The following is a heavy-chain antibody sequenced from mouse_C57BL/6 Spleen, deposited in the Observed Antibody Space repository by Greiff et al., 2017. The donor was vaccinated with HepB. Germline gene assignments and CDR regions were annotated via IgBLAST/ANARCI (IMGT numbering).Heavy chain of an antibody. V-gene: IGHV1-26*01. CDR3: ARYYSNYRGSWFAY. CDR1: GYTFTDYY. J-gene: IGHJ3*01. D-gene: IGHD2-5*01. CDR2: INPNNGGT. Sequence: EVQLQQSGPELVKPGASVKISCKASGYTFTDYYMNWVKQSHGKSLEWIGDINPNNGGTSYNQKFKGKATLPVDKSSSTAYMELRSLTSEDSAVYYCARYYSNYRGSWFAYWGQGTLVTVSA.